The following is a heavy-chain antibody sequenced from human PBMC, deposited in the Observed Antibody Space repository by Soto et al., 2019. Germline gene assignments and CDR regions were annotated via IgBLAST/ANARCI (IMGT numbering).Heavy chain of an antibody. Sequence: EGSLRRSCAASGFTFSDYYMSWIRQAPGKGLEWVSYITSSSSYTNHADSVKGRFTISRDNAKNSLYLQMNSLRAEDTAVYYCAKGTYYDILTGYYKSGLYFDYWGQGTRVTVCS. CDR3: AKGTYYDILTGYYKSGLYFDY. CDR1: GFTFSDYY. D-gene: IGHD3-9*01. CDR2: ITSSSSYT. J-gene: IGHJ4*02. V-gene: IGHV3-11*06.